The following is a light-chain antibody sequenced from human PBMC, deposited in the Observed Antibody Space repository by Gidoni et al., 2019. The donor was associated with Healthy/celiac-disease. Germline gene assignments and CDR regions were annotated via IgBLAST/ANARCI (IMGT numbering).Light chain of an antibody. J-gene: IGLJ1*01. Sequence: QSALTHPASVSGPPGQSITIPCTGTCSDVGGYNYVSWYQQHPGKAPKLMSYDVRNRPSGVSNRCSGSKSGNTASLTISGLQAEEEADYYCSSYTSSSTYVFGTGTKVTVL. CDR2: DVR. V-gene: IGLV2-14*01. CDR3: SSYTSSSTYV. CDR1: CSDVGGYNY.